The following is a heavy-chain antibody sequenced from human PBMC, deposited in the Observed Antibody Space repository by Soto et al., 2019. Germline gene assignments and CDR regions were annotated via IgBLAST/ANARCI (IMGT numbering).Heavy chain of an antibody. J-gene: IGHJ4*02. V-gene: IGHV3-23*01. CDR1: GFTFSSYA. Sequence: EVQLLESGGGLVQPGGSLRLSCAASGFTFSSYAMSWVRQAPGKGLEWVSVISGSGGSTYYADSVKGRFTISRDNSKNTLYLQMNNLKAEDTAVYYCITDPGEYENFWGQGTLVTVSS. D-gene: IGHD4-17*01. CDR2: ISGSGGST. CDR3: ITDPGEYENF.